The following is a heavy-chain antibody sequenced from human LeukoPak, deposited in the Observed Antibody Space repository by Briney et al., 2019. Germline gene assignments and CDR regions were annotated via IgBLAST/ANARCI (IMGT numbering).Heavy chain of an antibody. CDR3: ARVPAAAAPRSFDY. CDR2: IYSGGST. J-gene: IGHJ4*02. D-gene: IGHD6-13*01. Sequence: GGSLRLSCAASGFTVSSNDMSRVRQAPGKGLECISVIYSGGSTDYADSVKGRFTISRDNAKNSLYLQMNSLRAEDTAVYYCARVPAAAAPRSFDYWGQGTLVTVSS. CDR1: GFTVSSND. V-gene: IGHV3-53*01.